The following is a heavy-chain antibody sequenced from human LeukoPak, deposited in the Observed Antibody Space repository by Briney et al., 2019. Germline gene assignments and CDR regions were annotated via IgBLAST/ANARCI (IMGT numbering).Heavy chain of an antibody. CDR1: GYSFTGHY. V-gene: IGHV1-2*02. D-gene: IGHD3-9*01. CDR3: ATPVPGYGALDV. J-gene: IGHJ3*01. Sequence: ASVRVSCKASGYSFTGHYMHWVRQAPGQGLEWMGWINPNTGGTKYAQEFQGRVTMTGDTSLSIVQMELRSLTADDTAMYYCATPVPGYGALDVWGQGTMVTVSS. CDR2: INPNTGGT.